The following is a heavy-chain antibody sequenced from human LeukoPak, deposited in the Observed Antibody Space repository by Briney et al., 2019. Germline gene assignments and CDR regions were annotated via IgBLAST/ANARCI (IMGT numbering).Heavy chain of an antibody. CDR2: IIPIFGTA. V-gene: IGHV1-69*05. Sequence: SVKVSCKASGGTFSSYAISWVRQAPGQGLEWMGGIIPIFGTANYAQKFQGRVTITTDESTSTAYMELSSLRSEDTAVYYCARDRGAAAGSRYSYNWFDPWGQGTLVTVSS. J-gene: IGHJ5*02. CDR3: ARDRGAAAGSRYSYNWFDP. CDR1: GGTFSSYA. D-gene: IGHD6-13*01.